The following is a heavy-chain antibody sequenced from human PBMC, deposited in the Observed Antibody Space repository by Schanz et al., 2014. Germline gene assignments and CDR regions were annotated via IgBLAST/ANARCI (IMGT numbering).Heavy chain of an antibody. CDR1: GFTFSSYA. CDR3: ARDYRPNHEFVTDYYSIDY. Sequence: VQLLESGGGLVQPGGSLRLSCAASGFTFSSYAMSWVRQAPGKGLEWVAVMWYDENNKYYADSVKGRFTMSRDNAKSTLDKQMNSLRAEDTAVYDSARDYRPNHEFVTDYYSIDYWGQGTLVTVSS. V-gene: IGHV3-33*08. J-gene: IGHJ4*02. CDR2: MWYDENNK. D-gene: IGHD3-9*01.